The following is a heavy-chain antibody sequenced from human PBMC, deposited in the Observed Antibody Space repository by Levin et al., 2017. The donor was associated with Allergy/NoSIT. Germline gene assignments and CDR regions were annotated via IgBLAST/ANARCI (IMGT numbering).Heavy chain of an antibody. Sequence: SGGSLRLSCAASGFTFSSYSMNWVRQAPGKGLEWVSSISSSSSYIYYADSVKGRFTISRDNAKNSLYLQMNSLRAEDTAVYYCARVGGSYGPLDYWGQGTLVTVSS. D-gene: IGHD5-18*01. CDR1: GFTFSSYS. V-gene: IGHV3-21*01. CDR3: ARVGGSYGPLDY. J-gene: IGHJ4*02. CDR2: ISSSSSYI.